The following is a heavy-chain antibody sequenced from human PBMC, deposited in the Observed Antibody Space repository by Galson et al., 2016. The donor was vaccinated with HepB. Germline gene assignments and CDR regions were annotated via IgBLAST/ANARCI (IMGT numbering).Heavy chain of an antibody. Sequence: CAISGDSVSSNSAAWNWIRQSPSRGLEWLGRTYYRSKWYSDYAESVKSRITINPDTSKNQFSLQLNSVTPEDTAVYYCARVVGRGVYDGRFDYWGQGILVTVSS. CDR3: ARVVGRGVYDGRFDY. D-gene: IGHD5/OR15-5a*01. CDR2: TYYRSKWYS. V-gene: IGHV6-1*01. CDR1: GDSVSSNSAA. J-gene: IGHJ4*02.